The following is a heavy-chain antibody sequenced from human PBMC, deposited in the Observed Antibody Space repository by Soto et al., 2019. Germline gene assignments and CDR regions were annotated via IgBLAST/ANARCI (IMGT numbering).Heavy chain of an antibody. CDR1: GYTFTSYD. CDR3: AGPRSGCYYYGMDV. CDR2: MNPNSGNT. J-gene: IGHJ6*02. D-gene: IGHD3-3*01. V-gene: IGHV1-8*01. Sequence: QVQLVQSGAEVKKPGASVKVSCKASGYTFTSYDINWVRQATGQGLEWMGWMNPNSGNTGYAQKFQGRVTMTRNTSIITAYMELSSLRSEDTAVYYCAGPRSGCYYYGMDVWGQGTAVTVSS.